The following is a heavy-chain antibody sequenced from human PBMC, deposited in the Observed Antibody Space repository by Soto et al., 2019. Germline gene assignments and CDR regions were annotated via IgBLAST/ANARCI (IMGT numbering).Heavy chain of an antibody. D-gene: IGHD3-16*01. J-gene: IGHJ6*03. V-gene: IGHV3-48*01. CDR1: GFTFSSYS. CDR2: ISSSSSTI. CDR3: ASGGRHYYYYMDV. Sequence: GGSLRLSCAASGFTFSSYSMNWVRQAPGKGLEWVSYISSSSSTIYYASSVKGRFTISRDNAKNSLYLQMNSLRAEDTAVYYCASGGRHYYYYMDVWGKGTTVTVSS.